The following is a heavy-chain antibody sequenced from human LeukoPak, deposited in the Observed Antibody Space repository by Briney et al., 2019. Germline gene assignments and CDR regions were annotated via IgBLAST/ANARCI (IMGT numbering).Heavy chain of an antibody. V-gene: IGHV1-46*01. Sequence: ASVKVSCKASGYTFTSYYMHWVRQSPGQGLEWRGIINPSGGSTSYAQKFQCRVTMTRDTSTSTVYMELSSLRSEDTAVYYCARDASVDTAMAHNWFDPWGQGTLVTVSS. CDR3: ARDASVDTAMAHNWFDP. J-gene: IGHJ5*02. CDR2: INPSGGST. D-gene: IGHD5-18*01. CDR1: GYTFTSYY.